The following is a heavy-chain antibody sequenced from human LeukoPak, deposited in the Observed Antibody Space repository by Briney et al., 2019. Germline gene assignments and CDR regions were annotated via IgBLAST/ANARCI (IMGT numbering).Heavy chain of an antibody. CDR1: GFTFSSYA. D-gene: IGHD1-26*01. J-gene: IGHJ4*02. Sequence: GGSLRLSCAASGFTFSSYAMHWVRQAPGKGLEYVSAISSNGGSTYYANSVKGRFTISRDNSKNTLCLQMGSLRAEDMAVYYCASGSHSGSYGPFDYWGQGTLVTVSS. V-gene: IGHV3-64*01. CDR3: ASGSHSGSYGPFDY. CDR2: ISSNGGST.